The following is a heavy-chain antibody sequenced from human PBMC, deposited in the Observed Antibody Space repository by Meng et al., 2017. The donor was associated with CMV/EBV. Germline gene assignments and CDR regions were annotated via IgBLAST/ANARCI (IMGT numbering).Heavy chain of an antibody. J-gene: IGHJ4*02. Sequence: GESLKISCAASGFTFSNAWMSWVRQAPGKGLEWVGRIKSKTDGGTTDYAAPVKGRFTISRDDSKNTLYLQMNSLKTEDTAVYYCTTGGTSCSPFDYWGQGTLVTVSS. D-gene: IGHD2-2*01. V-gene: IGHV3-15*01. CDR1: GFTFSNAW. CDR3: TTGGTSCSPFDY. CDR2: IKSKTDGGTT.